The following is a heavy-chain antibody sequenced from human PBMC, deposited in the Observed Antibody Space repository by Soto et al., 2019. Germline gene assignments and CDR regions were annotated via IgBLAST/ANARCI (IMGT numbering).Heavy chain of an antibody. V-gene: IGHV3-23*01. Sequence: QPGGSLRLSCAASGFTFSSYAMSWVRQAPGKGLEWVSAISGSGGSTYYADSVKGRFTISRDNSKNTLYLQMNSLRAEDTAVYYCANNIVVVPAAIAHYYYMDVWGKGTTVTVSS. CDR3: ANNIVVVPAAIAHYYYMDV. J-gene: IGHJ6*03. CDR2: ISGSGGST. D-gene: IGHD2-2*01. CDR1: GFTFSSYA.